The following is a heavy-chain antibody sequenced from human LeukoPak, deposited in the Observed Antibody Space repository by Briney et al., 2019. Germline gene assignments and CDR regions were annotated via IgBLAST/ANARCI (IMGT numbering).Heavy chain of an antibody. J-gene: IGHJ5*02. D-gene: IGHD4-17*01. CDR3: ARVTTVTSINWFDP. CDR2: IYHSGST. V-gene: IGHV4-39*07. CDR1: GGSISTSNYY. Sequence: PSETLSLTCTVSGGSISTSNYYWGWIRQPPGKGLEWIGEIYHSGSTNYNPSLKSRVTISVDKSKNQFSLKLSSVTAADTAVYYCARVTTVTSINWFDPWGQGTLVTVSS.